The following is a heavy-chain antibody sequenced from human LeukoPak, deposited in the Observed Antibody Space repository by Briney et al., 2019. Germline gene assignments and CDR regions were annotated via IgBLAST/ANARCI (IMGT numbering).Heavy chain of an antibody. CDR1: GFTFSSYE. Sequence: GGSLRLSCAASGFTFSSYEMNWVRQAPGKGLEWVSVIYSGGSTYYADSVKGRFTISRDSSKNTLYLQMNSLRAEDTAVYYCARDPHYWGQGTLVTVSS. J-gene: IGHJ4*02. V-gene: IGHV3-66*01. CDR3: ARDPHY. CDR2: IYSGGST.